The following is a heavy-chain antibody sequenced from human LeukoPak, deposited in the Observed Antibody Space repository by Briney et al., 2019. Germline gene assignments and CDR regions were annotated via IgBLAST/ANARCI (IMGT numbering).Heavy chain of an antibody. Sequence: ASVKVSCKASGYTFTSYDINWVRQATGQGLEWMGWMNPNSGNTGYAQKFQGRVTMTRNTSISTAYMELSSLRSEDTAVYYCARGLDSSWSAVDAFDIWGQGTMVTVSS. D-gene: IGHD6-13*01. J-gene: IGHJ3*02. CDR2: MNPNSGNT. CDR3: ARGLDSSWSAVDAFDI. V-gene: IGHV1-8*01. CDR1: GYTFTSYD.